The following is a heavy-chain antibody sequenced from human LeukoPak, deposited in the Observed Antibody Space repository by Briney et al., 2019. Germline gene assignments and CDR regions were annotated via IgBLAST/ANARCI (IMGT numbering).Heavy chain of an antibody. D-gene: IGHD3-3*01. CDR3: STAFGMMDFDY. CDR2: INPNSGDT. V-gene: IGHV1-2*02. J-gene: IGHJ4*02. Sequence: GASVKVSCKASGYTFTGYYMHWVRQAPGQGLEWMGRINPNSGDTNYAQRFQGRVTMTRDTSISTAYMELSRLTSDDTAVYYCSTAFGMMDFDYWGQGTLVTVSS. CDR1: GYTFTGYY.